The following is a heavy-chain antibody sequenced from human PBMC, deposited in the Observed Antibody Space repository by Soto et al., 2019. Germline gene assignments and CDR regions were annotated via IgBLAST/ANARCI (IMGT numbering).Heavy chain of an antibody. J-gene: IGHJ5*02. D-gene: IGHD1-26*01. CDR2: INHNSSGT. CDR3: ARWEGRAVGNWIDP. V-gene: IGHV1-2*02. Sequence: QVQLVQAGAEVKKPGASVKVSCKASGYTFTGYYIHWVRQAPGQGLEWMGWINHNSSGTNYAQKFQGRVTMTRDTSISTAYMELSNLRSDDTAVYYCARWEGRAVGNWIDPWGQGTLVTVSS. CDR1: GYTFTGYY.